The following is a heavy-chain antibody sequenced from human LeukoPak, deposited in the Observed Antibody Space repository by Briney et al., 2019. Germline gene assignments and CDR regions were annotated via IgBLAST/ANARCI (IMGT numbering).Heavy chain of an antibody. V-gene: IGHV1-69*04. Sequence: SVKVSCNSSGDTFSSYAISWVRQAPAQGLEWMGRIIPILGIANYAQKVQGRVTIPADKSTSTAYTELSFVTAADTAVYYCARVSRDFWSGLNWFDPCGQGTLVTVSS. CDR3: ARVSRDFWSGLNWFDP. CDR1: GDTFSSYA. J-gene: IGHJ5*02. D-gene: IGHD3-3*01. CDR2: IIPILGIA.